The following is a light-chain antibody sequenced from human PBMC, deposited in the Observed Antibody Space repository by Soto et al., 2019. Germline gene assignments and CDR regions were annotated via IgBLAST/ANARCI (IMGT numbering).Light chain of an antibody. Sequence: HSVLTQPPSVSAAPGQEVTIPCSGSSSNIGIDFVSWYQHLPGTAPKLLIYEDNKRPSWIPDRFSGSKSGTLATLVITGLQTGDEADYYCGAWDISLSGGVFGGGTKLTVL. CDR1: SSNIGIDF. CDR2: EDN. CDR3: GAWDISLSGGV. V-gene: IGLV1-51*02. J-gene: IGLJ3*02.